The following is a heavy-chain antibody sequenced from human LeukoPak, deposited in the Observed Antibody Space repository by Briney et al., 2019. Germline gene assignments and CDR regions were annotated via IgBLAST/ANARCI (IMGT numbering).Heavy chain of an antibody. CDR2: IRSKTHGGTT. J-gene: IGHJ4*02. Sequence: GGSLRLSCTGSGFIFGDYAMSWVRQAPGKGLEWVGFIRSKTHGGTTEFAAPVKGRFSISRDDSKRVAYLQMNSLKTEDTAVYYCTRDGIPETNWSGYYIDYWGQGILVTVSS. D-gene: IGHD3-3*01. CDR1: GFIFGDYA. V-gene: IGHV3-49*04. CDR3: TRDGIPETNWSGYYIDY.